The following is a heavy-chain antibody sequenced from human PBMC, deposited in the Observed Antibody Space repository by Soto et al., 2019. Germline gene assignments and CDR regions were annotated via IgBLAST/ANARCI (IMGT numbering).Heavy chain of an antibody. CDR1: GGTFSNYA. V-gene: IGHV1-69*12. Sequence: QVQLVQSGAEVKKPGSSVKVSCKATGGTFSNYAISWVRQAPGQGLEWMGGITPFFGTANYAQKFQGRVTITADESRSTAYMEVRRLRSEDTAVYYCAQTLGLAVAGPGRFDLWGRGTLVTVSS. CDR3: AQTLGLAVAGPGRFDL. J-gene: IGHJ2*01. D-gene: IGHD6-19*01. CDR2: ITPFFGTA.